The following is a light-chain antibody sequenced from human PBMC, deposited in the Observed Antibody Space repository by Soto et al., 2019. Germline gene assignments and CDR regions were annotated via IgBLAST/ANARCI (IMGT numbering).Light chain of an antibody. V-gene: IGKV1-12*01. J-gene: IGKJ4*01. CDR3: QQAYSFPLT. Sequence: DIQMTQSPPSVSASVGDRVTITCRASQGLGVWLGWYQQKPGKAPQLLIFGASGLQTGVPSRFSGSGSGTDFTLTISSLQPEDFATYYCQQAYSFPLTFGGGTKVDIK. CDR1: QGLGVW. CDR2: GAS.